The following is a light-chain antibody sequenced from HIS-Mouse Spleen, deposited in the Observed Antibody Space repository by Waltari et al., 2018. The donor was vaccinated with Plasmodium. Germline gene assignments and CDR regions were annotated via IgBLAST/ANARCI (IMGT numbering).Light chain of an antibody. V-gene: IGLV1-47*01. CDR2: RNT. CDR3: AAWDDSLSGWV. J-gene: IGLJ3*02. Sequence: QSVLTQPPSASGTPGQRVTISCSGSSSNIGSNYVYWYQQLPGTAPKLLIYRNTQRNAGVPDRFSGSKSGTSASLAISGLRSEDEADYYCAAWDDSLSGWVFGGGTKLTVL. CDR1: SSNIGSNY.